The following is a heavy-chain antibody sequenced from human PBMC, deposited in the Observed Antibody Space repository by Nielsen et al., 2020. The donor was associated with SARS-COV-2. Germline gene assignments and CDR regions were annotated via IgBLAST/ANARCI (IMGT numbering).Heavy chain of an antibody. CDR3: AKICCSSGWGGDY. Sequence: GGSLRLSCAASGFTFDDYTMHWVRQAPGKGLEWVSLISWDGGSTYYADSVKGRFTISRDNAKNSLYLQMNSLRAEDTALYYCAKICCSSGWGGDYWGQGTLVTVSS. CDR2: ISWDGGST. CDR1: GFTFDDYT. V-gene: IGHV3-43*01. D-gene: IGHD6-19*01. J-gene: IGHJ4*02.